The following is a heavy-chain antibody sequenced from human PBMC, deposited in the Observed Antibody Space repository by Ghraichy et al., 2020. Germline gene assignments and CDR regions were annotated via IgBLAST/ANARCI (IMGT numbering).Heavy chain of an antibody. Sequence: LSLTCVASGLNFNDHGIHWVRQAPGKGLEWVAVISYDGSNKYYADSVKGRFTISRDNSKNTVYLHMNSLRGEDTAVYHCAKVRIRFLEWLGGMDVWGKGTTVAVSS. CDR3: AKVRIRFLEWLGGMDV. J-gene: IGHJ6*04. CDR2: ISYDGSNK. D-gene: IGHD3-3*01. V-gene: IGHV3-30*18. CDR1: GLNFNDHG.